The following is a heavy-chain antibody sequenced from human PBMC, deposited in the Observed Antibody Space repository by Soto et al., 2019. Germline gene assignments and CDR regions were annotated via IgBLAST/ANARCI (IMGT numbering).Heavy chain of an antibody. CDR3: ARQPPATAAFDV. Sequence: QVQLQESGPGLVKPSETLSLTCTVSGGSVSNYYCSWIRQPPGKGLEWIGYIYYSGDTKYNPSLRSRATMSVYPSKHQASLSLSSVTAADTAVYYCARQPPATAAFDVWGQGTRVTVSS. J-gene: IGHJ3*01. CDR1: GGSVSNYY. V-gene: IGHV4-59*08. CDR2: IYYSGDT. D-gene: IGHD5-12*01.